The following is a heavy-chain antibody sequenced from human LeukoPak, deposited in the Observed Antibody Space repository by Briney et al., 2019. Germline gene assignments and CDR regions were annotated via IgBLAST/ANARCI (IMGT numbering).Heavy chain of an antibody. Sequence: SETLSLTCTVSGGSINNYYWSWIRQPAGKGLEWIGHIYTSGNTNYNYNPSLKSRVSMSIDTSKNQFSLKLSSVAAADTAFYYCASCSSASDAFDIWGQGTKVTVSS. J-gene: IGHJ3*02. D-gene: IGHD6-19*01. CDR1: GGSINNYY. V-gene: IGHV4-4*07. CDR2: IYTSGNTNY. CDR3: ASCSSASDAFDI.